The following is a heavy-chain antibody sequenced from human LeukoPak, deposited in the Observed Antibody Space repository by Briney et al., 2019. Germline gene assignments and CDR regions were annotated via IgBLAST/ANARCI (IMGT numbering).Heavy chain of an antibody. D-gene: IGHD3-3*01. J-gene: IGHJ5*02. CDR3: ARMGRYDFWSGYQGNWFDP. CDR1: GFSLSNARMG. CDR2: IFSHDEK. V-gene: IGHV2-26*01. Sequence: SGPTLLHPTATLTLTCIVSGFSLSNARMGVSWIRQPPVKALEWLAHIFSHDEKSYSTSLKSRLTISQYTSKSQVVLTMTNMDPEDTATYYCARMGRYDFWSGYQGNWFDPWGQGTLVSVSS.